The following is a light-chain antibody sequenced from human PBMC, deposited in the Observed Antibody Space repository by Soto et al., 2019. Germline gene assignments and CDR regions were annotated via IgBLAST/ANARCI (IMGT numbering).Light chain of an antibody. CDR1: QSVNSY. CDR3: QQPSNWIT. Sequence: EIVLTQSPATLSLSPGERATLSCRASQSVNSYLAWYQHKPGQSPRLLIYDASIRATGIPARFSGSGSGTDFTLTISSLEPEDFAVYYCQQPSNWITFGGGTKVEIK. CDR2: DAS. V-gene: IGKV3-11*01. J-gene: IGKJ4*01.